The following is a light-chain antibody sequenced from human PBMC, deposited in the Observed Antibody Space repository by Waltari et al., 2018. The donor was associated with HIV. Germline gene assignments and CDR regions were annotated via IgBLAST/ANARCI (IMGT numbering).Light chain of an antibody. CDR2: RNN. V-gene: IGLV1-47*01. J-gene: IGLJ2*01. Sequence: QSVLTQPPSASRTPGPRVPNSCSGSRSNIGSKYVFRYQTLPGPTPKPLIYRNNQRTSGVPDRFSGSKSGTSASLAISGLRSEDEADYHCTAWDDSLSGVVFGGGTKLTVL. CDR1: RSNIGSKY. CDR3: TAWDDSLSGVV.